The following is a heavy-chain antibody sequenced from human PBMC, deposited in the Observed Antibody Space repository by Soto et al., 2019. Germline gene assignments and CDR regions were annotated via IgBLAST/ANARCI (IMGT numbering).Heavy chain of an antibody. D-gene: IGHD3-22*01. V-gene: IGHV4-38-2*01. CDR1: GYSLSTGYY. J-gene: IGHJ5*02. CDR2: IYPGGST. Sequence: SQTLSLPGAVSGYSLSTGYYWGWLRQPPGKGLEWLVSIYPGGSTDYNPSLDSRVALSIDRTNNQVSLILHCVPASYTAVYYCARVGPWVPYPYDSSPYTFENWFDPWGQGTLVTVAS. CDR3: ARVGPWVPYPYDSSPYTFENWFDP.